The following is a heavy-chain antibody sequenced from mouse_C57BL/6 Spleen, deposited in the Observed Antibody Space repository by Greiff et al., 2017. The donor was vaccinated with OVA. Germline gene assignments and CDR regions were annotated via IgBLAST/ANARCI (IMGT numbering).Heavy chain of an antibody. D-gene: IGHD2-10*02. V-gene: IGHV5-12*01. CDR2: ISNGGGST. CDR3: ARPGYGNYWFAY. J-gene: IGHJ3*01. Sequence: DVHLVESGGGLVQPGGSLKLSCAASGFTFSDYYMYWVRQTPEKRLEWVAYISNGGGSTYYPDTVKGRFTISRDNAKNTLYLQMSRLKSEDTAMYYCARPGYGNYWFAYWGQGTLVTVSA. CDR1: GFTFSDYY.